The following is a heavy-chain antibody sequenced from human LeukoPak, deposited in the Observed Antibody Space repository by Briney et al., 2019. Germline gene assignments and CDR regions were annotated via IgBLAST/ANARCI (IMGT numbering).Heavy chain of an antibody. Sequence: GGSLRLSCAASGFTFSSHWMSWVRRAPGEGLEWGANIKRDGSEKNYVDSVKGRFTISRDNAKSSLYLQMNSLSAEDTAVYYCAKDRKGTGWLGFYYMDVWGKGTTVTISS. CDR1: GFTFSSHW. CDR2: IKRDGSEK. D-gene: IGHD6-19*01. J-gene: IGHJ6*03. CDR3: AKDRKGTGWLGFYYMDV. V-gene: IGHV3-7*01.